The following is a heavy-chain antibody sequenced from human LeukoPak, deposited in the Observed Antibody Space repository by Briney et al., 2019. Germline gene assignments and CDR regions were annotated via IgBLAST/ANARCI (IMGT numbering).Heavy chain of an antibody. Sequence: SVKVSCKASGGTFSSYAISWVRQAPGQGLEWMGGIIPIFGTANYAQKFQGRVTITRDTSASTAYMELSSLRSEDTAVYYCARDHRESGSFDYWGQGTLVTVSS. J-gene: IGHJ4*02. D-gene: IGHD1-26*01. CDR3: ARDHRESGSFDY. V-gene: IGHV1-69*05. CDR2: IIPIFGTA. CDR1: GGTFSSYA.